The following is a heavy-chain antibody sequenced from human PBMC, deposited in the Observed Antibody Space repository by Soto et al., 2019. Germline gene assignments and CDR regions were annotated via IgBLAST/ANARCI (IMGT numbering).Heavy chain of an antibody. CDR1: GYTFTSYG. Sequence: ASVKVSCKASGYTFTSYGISWVRQAPGQGLEWMGWISAYNGNTNYAQKLQGRVTMTTDTSTSTAYMELRNLRSDDTAVYYCARDNTGGYDFSLGIDYWGQGTLVTVSS. D-gene: IGHD5-12*01. CDR3: ARDNTGGYDFSLGIDY. CDR2: ISAYNGNT. V-gene: IGHV1-18*01. J-gene: IGHJ4*02.